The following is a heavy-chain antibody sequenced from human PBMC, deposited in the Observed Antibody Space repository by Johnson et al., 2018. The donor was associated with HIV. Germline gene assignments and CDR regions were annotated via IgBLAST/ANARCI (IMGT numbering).Heavy chain of an antibody. J-gene: IGHJ3*01. CDR1: GFTFSSYG. CDR3: AKGTSRGCADAFDV. CDR2: TWFDGTNQ. V-gene: IGHV3-33*06. D-gene: IGHD6-19*01. Sequence: QVQLVESGGGVVQPGTSLRLSCVPSGFTFSSYGMHWVRQAPGKGLEWVATTWFDGTNQYYADSVKARSTISRDNFKKTVHLQMNSLRAEDTAVYYCAKGTSRGCADAFDVWGQGTMVTVSS.